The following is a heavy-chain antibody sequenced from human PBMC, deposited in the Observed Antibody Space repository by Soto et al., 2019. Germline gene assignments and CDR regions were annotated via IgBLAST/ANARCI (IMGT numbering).Heavy chain of an antibody. CDR2: IGPSDSYI. V-gene: IGHV5-10-1*01. CDR1: GYSFTNYW. Sequence: GESLKISCKGSGYSFTNYWISWVREMPGKGLEWMGRIGPSDSYINYNPSFQGHVTISADKSISTAYLQWSSLKASDTAMYYCARHAGMVRECDYWGQGTLVTVSS. CDR3: ARHAGMVRECDY. D-gene: IGHD3-10*01. J-gene: IGHJ4*02.